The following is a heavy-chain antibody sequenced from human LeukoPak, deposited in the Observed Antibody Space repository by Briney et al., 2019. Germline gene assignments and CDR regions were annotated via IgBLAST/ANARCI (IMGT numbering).Heavy chain of an antibody. V-gene: IGHV3-30-3*01. J-gene: IGHJ4*02. CDR1: GFTFSSYA. D-gene: IGHD2-2*01. CDR2: ISYDGSNK. Sequence: GGSLRLSCAASGFTFSSYAMHWVRQAPGKGLEWVAVISYDGSNKYYADSVKGRFTISRDNSKNTLYLQMNSPRAEDTAVYYCARGYQPLGYYFDYWGQGTLVTVSS. CDR3: ARGYQPLGYYFDY.